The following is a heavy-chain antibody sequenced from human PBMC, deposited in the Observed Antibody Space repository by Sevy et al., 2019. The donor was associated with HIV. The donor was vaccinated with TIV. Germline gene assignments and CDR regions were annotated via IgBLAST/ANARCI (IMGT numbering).Heavy chain of an antibody. V-gene: IGHV1-69*13. CDR1: GGTFSSYA. Sequence: ASLKVSCKASGGTFSSYAISWVRQAPGQGLEWMGGIIPIFGTANYAQKFQGRVTITADESTSTAYMELSSLRSEDTAVYYCARLWLATYYFDYWGQGTLVTVSS. CDR2: IIPIFGTA. J-gene: IGHJ4*02. CDR3: ARLWLATYYFDY. D-gene: IGHD5-12*01.